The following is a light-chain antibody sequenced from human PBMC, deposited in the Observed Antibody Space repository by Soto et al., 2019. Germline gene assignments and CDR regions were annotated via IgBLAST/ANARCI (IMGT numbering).Light chain of an antibody. V-gene: IGKV3-15*01. CDR1: QSVSNN. J-gene: IGKJ2*01. Sequence: EILMTQSPATLSVSPGERATLSCRASQSVSNNLAWYQQKPGQAPRLLIYGASTRATGIPARFSGSGSGTEFTLTISSLQSEDFAVYYCQQYNNWPPLYTFGQGTKLEI. CDR2: GAS. CDR3: QQYNNWPPLYT.